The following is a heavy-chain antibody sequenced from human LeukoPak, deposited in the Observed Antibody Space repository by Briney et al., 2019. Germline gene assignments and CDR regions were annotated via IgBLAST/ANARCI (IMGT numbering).Heavy chain of an antibody. J-gene: IGHJ4*02. D-gene: IGHD4-23*01. CDR3: AIGEVVTPPYYFDY. CDR2: IIPIFGTA. Sequence: ASVKVSCKASGGTFSSYAISWVRQAPGHGLEWMGGIIPIFGTANYAQKFQGRVTIIADESTSTAYMELSSLRSEDTAVYYCAIGEVVTPPYYFDYWGQGTLVTVSS. CDR1: GGTFSSYA. V-gene: IGHV1-69*13.